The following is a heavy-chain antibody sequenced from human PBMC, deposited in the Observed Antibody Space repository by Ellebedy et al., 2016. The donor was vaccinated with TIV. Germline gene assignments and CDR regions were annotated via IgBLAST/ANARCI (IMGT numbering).Heavy chain of an antibody. CDR2: IYHSGST. J-gene: IGHJ4*02. CDR1: GGSISGSGHY. V-gene: IGHV4-39*01. D-gene: IGHD5-24*01. Sequence: GSLRLSCAVSGGSISGSGHYWGWIRQLPGTGLEWIGSIYHSGSTHYNPSLESRVTISLDMSNNQFSLKLSSVFAADTAVYYCVSAIEMATRFDYWGQGTLVTVSS. CDR3: VSAIEMATRFDY.